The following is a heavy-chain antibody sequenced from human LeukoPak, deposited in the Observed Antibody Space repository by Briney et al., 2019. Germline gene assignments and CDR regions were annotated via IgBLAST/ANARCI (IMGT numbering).Heavy chain of an antibody. D-gene: IGHD3-10*01. Sequence: GGSLRLSCAASGFTFSSYGMHWVRQAPGKGLEWVAVIWYGGSNKYYADSVKGRFTISRDNSKNTLYLQMNSLRAEDTAVYYCARDLRMVRGSRYYYYYGMDVWGQGTTVTVSS. CDR3: ARDLRMVRGSRYYYYYGMDV. J-gene: IGHJ6*02. V-gene: IGHV3-33*01. CDR1: GFTFSSYG. CDR2: IWYGGSNK.